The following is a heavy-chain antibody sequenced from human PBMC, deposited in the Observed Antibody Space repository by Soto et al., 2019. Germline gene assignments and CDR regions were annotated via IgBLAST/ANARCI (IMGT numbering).Heavy chain of an antibody. J-gene: IGHJ4*02. CDR1: GFPFSSYV. Sequence: EVQLLESGGGLVQRGGSLRLSCAASGFPFSSYVMSWVRQAPGKGLEWVSGISGGGSNTFYADSVKGRFTISRDNSKNTLYLQMDSLRDEDTALYYCAKGRYDFWSPYYFDSWGQGTLVTVSS. CDR2: ISGGGSNT. CDR3: AKGRYDFWSPYYFDS. V-gene: IGHV3-23*01. D-gene: IGHD3-3*01.